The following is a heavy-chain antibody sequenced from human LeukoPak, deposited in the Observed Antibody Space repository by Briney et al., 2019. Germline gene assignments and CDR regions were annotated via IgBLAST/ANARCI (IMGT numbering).Heavy chain of an antibody. V-gene: IGHV3-9*01. Sequence: GGSLRLSCAASGFTFDDHGMHWVRQGPGKGLEWVSGISWNGGSTGYADSVKGRFTISRDNTKNSLYLQMNSLRPEDTAFYYCTKELYTTNHFDSWGQGTLVTVSS. CDR3: TKELYTTNHFDS. J-gene: IGHJ4*02. CDR1: GFTFDDHG. D-gene: IGHD2-2*02. CDR2: ISWNGGST.